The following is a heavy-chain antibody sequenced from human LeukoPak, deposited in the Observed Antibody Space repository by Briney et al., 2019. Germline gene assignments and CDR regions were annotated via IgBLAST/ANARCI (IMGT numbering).Heavy chain of an antibody. CDR1: EFTFSTYN. J-gene: IGHJ3*02. D-gene: IGHD4-17*01. V-gene: IGHV3-7*04. Sequence: GESLRLSCAASEFTFSTYNMNWVRQAPGKGLEWVANIKQDGSEKYYVDSVKGRFTISRDNAKNSLYLQMNSLRAEDTAVYYCARGGDYGDAFDIWGQGTMVTVSS. CDR2: IKQDGSEK. CDR3: ARGGDYGDAFDI.